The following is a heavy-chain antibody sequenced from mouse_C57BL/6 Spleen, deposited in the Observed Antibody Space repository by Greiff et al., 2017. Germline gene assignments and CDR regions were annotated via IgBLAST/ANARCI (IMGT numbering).Heavy chain of an antibody. CDR1: GFTFSDYY. CDR2: INYDGSST. J-gene: IGHJ4*01. Sequence: EVKVVESEGGLVQPGSSMKLSCTASGFTFSDYYMAWVRQVPEKGLEWVANINYDGSSTYYLDSLKSRFIISRDNAKNILYLQMSSLKSEDTATYYCARDSQAMDYWGQGTSVTVSS. V-gene: IGHV5-16*01. CDR3: ARDSQAMDY.